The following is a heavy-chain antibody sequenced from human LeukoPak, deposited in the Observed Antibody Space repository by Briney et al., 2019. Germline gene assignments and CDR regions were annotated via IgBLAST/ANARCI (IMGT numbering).Heavy chain of an antibody. Sequence: SETLSLTCTVSGGSISSGDYYWSWIRQPPGKGLEWIGYIYYSGSTYYNPSLKSRVTISVDTSKNQFSLKLGSVTAADTAVYYCARADKPYYYDSSGYSFDYWGQGTLVTVSS. CDR2: IYYSGST. CDR3: ARADKPYYYDSSGYSFDY. D-gene: IGHD3-22*01. V-gene: IGHV4-30-4*01. J-gene: IGHJ4*02. CDR1: GGSISSGDYY.